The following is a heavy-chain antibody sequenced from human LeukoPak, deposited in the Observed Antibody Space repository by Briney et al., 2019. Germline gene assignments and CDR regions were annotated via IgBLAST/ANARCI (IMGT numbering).Heavy chain of an antibody. CDR3: ARARYYDSSGYYSTLGAFDI. CDR2: IYTSGST. V-gene: IGHV4-61*02. J-gene: IGHJ3*02. Sequence: SETPSLTCTVSGGSISSGSYYWSWIRQPAGKGLEWIGRIYTSGSTNYNPSLKSRVTISVDTSKNQFSLKLSSVTAADTAVYYCARARYYDSSGYYSTLGAFDIWGQGTMVTVSS. CDR1: GGSISSGSYY. D-gene: IGHD3-22*01.